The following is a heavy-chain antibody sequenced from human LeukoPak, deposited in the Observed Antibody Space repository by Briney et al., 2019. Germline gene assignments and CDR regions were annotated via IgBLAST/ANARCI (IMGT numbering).Heavy chain of an antibody. Sequence: ASVKVSCKASGYTFSDYTFTNYGISWVRQAPGQGLECMGWISTYKSHTNYAQKFQDRVTMITDTSTNTDYMELRSLRTDDTAVYYCAREDNDDYYYYGMDVWGQGTAVTVSS. CDR1: GYTFSDYTFTNYG. J-gene: IGHJ6*02. CDR2: ISTYKSHT. D-gene: IGHD1-1*01. V-gene: IGHV1-18*01. CDR3: AREDNDDYYYYGMDV.